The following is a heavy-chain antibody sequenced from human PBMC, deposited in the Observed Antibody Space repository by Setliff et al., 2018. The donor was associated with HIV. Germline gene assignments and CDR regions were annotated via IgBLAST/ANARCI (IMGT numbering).Heavy chain of an antibody. CDR3: ARRARESTALHSDWNDVLFFDY. CDR2: ISAYNGNT. CDR1: GYTFTSYG. V-gene: IGHV1-18*01. D-gene: IGHD1-1*01. J-gene: IGHJ4*02. Sequence: ASVKVSCKAPGYTFTSYGISWVRQAPGQGLEWMGWISAYNGNTNYAQKLQGRVTMTTDTSTSTAYMELRSLRSDDTAVYYCARRARESTALHSDWNDVLFFDYWGQGTLVTVSS.